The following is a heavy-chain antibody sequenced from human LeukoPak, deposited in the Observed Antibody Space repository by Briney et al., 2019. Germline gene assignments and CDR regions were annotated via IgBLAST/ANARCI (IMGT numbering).Heavy chain of an antibody. J-gene: IGHJ6*02. CDR1: GFTFDDYA. Sequence: GGSLRLSCAASGFTFDDYAMHWVRQAPGKGLEWVSGISWNSGSIGYADSVKGRFTIPRDNAKNSLYLQMNSLRAEDTALYYCAKEGIAAAYGMDVWGQGTTVTVSS. D-gene: IGHD6-13*01. CDR2: ISWNSGSI. V-gene: IGHV3-9*01. CDR3: AKEGIAAAYGMDV.